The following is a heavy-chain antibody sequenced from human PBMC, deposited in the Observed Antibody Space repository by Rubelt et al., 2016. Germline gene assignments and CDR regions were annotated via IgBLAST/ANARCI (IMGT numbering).Heavy chain of an antibody. CDR3: VRRDYGGNSVPGYFDL. CDR1: GGSISSSSYY. D-gene: IGHD4-23*01. Sequence: QLQLQESGPGLVKPSETLSLTCTVSGGSISSSSYYWGWIRQPPGKGLEWIGYIYYSGSTNYNPSRSGWFPISVDTARNQFSLKLGSVTAAGTSVYYCVRRDYGGNSVPGYFDLWGRGTLVTVSS. CDR2: IYYSGST. V-gene: IGHV4-61*05. J-gene: IGHJ2*01.